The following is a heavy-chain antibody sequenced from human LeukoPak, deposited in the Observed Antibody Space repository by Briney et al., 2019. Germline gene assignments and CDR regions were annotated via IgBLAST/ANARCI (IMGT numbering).Heavy chain of an antibody. J-gene: IGHJ6*03. CDR3: ARDVDFWSGYYAYYYYYYMDV. CDR2: IKQDGSEK. V-gene: IGHV3-7*01. CDR1: GFTFSSYW. D-gene: IGHD3-3*01. Sequence: GGSLRLSCAASGFTFSSYWMSWVRRAPGKGLEWVANIKQDGSEKYYVDSVKGRFTISRDNAKNSLYLQMNSLRAEDTAVYYCARDVDFWSGYYAYYYYYYMDVWGKGTTVTVSS.